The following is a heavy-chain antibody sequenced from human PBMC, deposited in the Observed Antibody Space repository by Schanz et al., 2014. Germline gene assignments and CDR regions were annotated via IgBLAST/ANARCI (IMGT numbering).Heavy chain of an antibody. CDR1: GYTFNNYTYV. CDR2: MNPNSGNP. Sequence: QVLQVQSGSELKKPGTSVKVSCKASGYTFNNYTYVMIWVRQAPGQGLEWLGWMNPNSGNPGFAQKFRGRVTMTRNTSMSTAYIELHILTSEDTAVYYCARGRTFDYWGQGTLXTVSS. CDR3: ARGRTFDY. V-gene: IGHV1-8*01. J-gene: IGHJ4*02.